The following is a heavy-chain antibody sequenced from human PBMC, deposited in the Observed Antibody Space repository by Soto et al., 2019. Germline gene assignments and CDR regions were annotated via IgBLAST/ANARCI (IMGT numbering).Heavy chain of an antibody. CDR2: VYFTGST. D-gene: IGHD3-3*01. CDR3: ARGTVSGVVILRNAVDV. J-gene: IGHJ3*01. Sequence: QVHLQESGPGLVKPSETLSLTCTVSGASATTVGSGSYYWTWIRQTPGTGLEYIGYVYFTGSTKYKPSLRSRATISLDKSRRQFSLTLTSVTSADTAIYYCARGTVSGVVILRNAVDVWGPGTTVVVSS. V-gene: IGHV4-61*01. CDR1: GASATTVGSGSYY.